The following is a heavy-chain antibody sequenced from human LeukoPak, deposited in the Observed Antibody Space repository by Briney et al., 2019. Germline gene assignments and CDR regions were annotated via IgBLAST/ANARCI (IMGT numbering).Heavy chain of an antibody. V-gene: IGHV4-39*01. J-gene: IGHJ4*02. Sequence: SENLSLICTVSRATLRGDYYTWTWIWQPPGRGLECIGNIHHSGGTNYNPSLKSRVTISVDTSKNQFSLKLSSVTAADTAVYYCARHERGYYDSSGYYGFSDYWGQGTLVTVSS. CDR1: RATLRGDYYT. D-gene: IGHD3-22*01. CDR2: IHHSGGT. CDR3: ARHERGYYDSSGYYGFSDY.